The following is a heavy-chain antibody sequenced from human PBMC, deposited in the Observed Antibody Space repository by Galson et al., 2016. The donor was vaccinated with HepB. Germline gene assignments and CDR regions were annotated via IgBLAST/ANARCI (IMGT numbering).Heavy chain of an antibody. J-gene: IGHJ6*02. CDR3: AREYSWSGRDV. CDR1: GFVFSHYT. D-gene: IGHD2-15*01. CDR2: IAPDGSKN. V-gene: IGHV3-7*01. Sequence: SLRLSCAASGFVFSHYTMHWVRQAPGKGLEWVANIAPDGSKNTYVDSVKGRFTISIDNAKNSLYLQMNTLRAEDTAVYYCAREYSWSGRDVWGQGTTVTVSS.